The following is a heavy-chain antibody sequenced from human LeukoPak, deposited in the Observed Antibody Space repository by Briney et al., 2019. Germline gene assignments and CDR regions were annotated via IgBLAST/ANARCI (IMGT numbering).Heavy chain of an antibody. J-gene: IGHJ3*02. V-gene: IGHV3-7*01. CDR2: IKQDGSEK. CDR3: ARDGSSSWHVAFDI. Sequence: GGSLRLSCAASGFTFSSYWMSWVRQAPGKGLEWVANIKQDGSEKYYVDSVKGRFTISRDNAKHSLYLQMNSLRAEDTAVYYCARDGSSSWHVAFDIWGQGTMVTVSS. CDR1: GFTFSSYW. D-gene: IGHD6-13*01.